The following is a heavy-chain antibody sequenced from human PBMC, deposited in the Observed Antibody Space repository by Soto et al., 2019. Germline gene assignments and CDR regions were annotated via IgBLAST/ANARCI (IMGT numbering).Heavy chain of an antibody. Sequence: SETLSLTCAVCGGSFSGYYWSWIRQPPGKGLEWIGDINYSGSTNYNPSLKSRVTISVDTSKNQFSLKLSSVTAADTAVYYCAATRYGDYFPFDYWGQGTLVTVSS. CDR1: GGSFSGYY. J-gene: IGHJ4*02. CDR3: AATRYGDYFPFDY. CDR2: INYSGST. D-gene: IGHD4-17*01. V-gene: IGHV4-34*01.